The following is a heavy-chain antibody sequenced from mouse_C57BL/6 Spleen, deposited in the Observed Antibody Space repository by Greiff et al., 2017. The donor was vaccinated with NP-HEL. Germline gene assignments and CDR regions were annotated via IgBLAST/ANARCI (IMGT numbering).Heavy chain of an antibody. D-gene: IGHD3-2*02. CDR1: GFNIKDDY. J-gene: IGHJ4*01. CDR2: IDPENGDA. Sequence: EVQLQQSGAELVRPGASVKLSCTASGFNIKDDYMHWVKQRPEQGLEWIGWIDPENGDAEYASKFQGKATITADTSSNTAYLQLSSLTSEDTAVYYCTKAAQADYYAMDYWGQGTSVTVSS. V-gene: IGHV14-4*01. CDR3: TKAAQADYYAMDY.